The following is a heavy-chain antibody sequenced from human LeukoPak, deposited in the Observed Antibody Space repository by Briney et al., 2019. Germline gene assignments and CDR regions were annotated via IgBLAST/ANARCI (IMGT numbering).Heavy chain of an antibody. V-gene: IGHV1-2*02. CDR2: INTNSGGT. Sequence: ASPKVSCKASGYTSTGYYMYWVPQTPGQGLEWMGWINTNSGGTNYTQKFQGRVTMTRDTSISTAYIELSRLRSDDTAVYYCARDPVPHPGTGCSSTSCYSEVGYWRQGTLVTVSS. CDR3: ARDPVPHPGTGCSSTSCYSEVGY. D-gene: IGHD2-2*01. CDR1: GYTSTGYY. J-gene: IGHJ4*02.